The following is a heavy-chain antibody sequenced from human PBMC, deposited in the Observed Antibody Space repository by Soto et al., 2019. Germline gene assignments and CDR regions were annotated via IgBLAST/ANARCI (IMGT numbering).Heavy chain of an antibody. CDR1: GGSINSYY. V-gene: IGHV4-59*08. D-gene: IGHD1-7*01. CDR3: ARHISSGTNIAAIRSFDP. CDR2: IYYSGST. J-gene: IGHJ5*02. Sequence: QVQLQESGPGLVKPSETLSLTCTVSGGSINSYYWSWIRQPPGKGLEWIGYIYYSGSTNYNPSLKSRIPISADTSKNQFSLKLSSVTAADTAVYYCARHISSGTNIAAIRSFDPWGQGTLVTVSS.